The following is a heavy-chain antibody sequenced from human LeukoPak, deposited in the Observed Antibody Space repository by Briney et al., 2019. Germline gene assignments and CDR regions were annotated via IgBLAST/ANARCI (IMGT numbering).Heavy chain of an antibody. D-gene: IGHD4-23*01. CDR2: IYYSGST. CDR3: ARPSLDYGGIDAFDF. Sequence: ETLSLTCTVSGGSISSYYWSWIRQPPGKGLEWIEFIYYSGSTNYNPSLKSRVTISVDTSKNQFSLKLSSVTAADTAVYYCARPSLDYGGIDAFDFWGQGTLVTVSS. J-gene: IGHJ3*01. CDR1: GGSISSYY. V-gene: IGHV4-59*08.